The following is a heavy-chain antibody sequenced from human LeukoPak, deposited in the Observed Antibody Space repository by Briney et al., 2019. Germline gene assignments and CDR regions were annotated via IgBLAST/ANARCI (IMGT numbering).Heavy chain of an antibody. Sequence: GGSLRLSCAASGFTFSIYAMHWVRQAPGKGLEWVANIKQDGSEKYYVGSVKGRFTISRDNARNSLYLQMNSLRAEDTAVYYCAREFFGADYFDFWGQGTLVTVSS. D-gene: IGHD3-3*01. J-gene: IGHJ4*02. V-gene: IGHV3-7*05. CDR2: IKQDGSEK. CDR3: AREFFGADYFDF. CDR1: GFTFSIYA.